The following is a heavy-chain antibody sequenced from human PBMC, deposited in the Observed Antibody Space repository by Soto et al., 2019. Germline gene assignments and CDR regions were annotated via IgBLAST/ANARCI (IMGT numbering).Heavy chain of an antibody. D-gene: IGHD3-3*01. CDR1: GGSISSYY. J-gene: IGHJ6*03. CDR3: ARHAIFGVNHYYYYYMDV. Sequence: SETLSLTCTVSGGSISSYYWSWIRQPPGKGLEWIGYIYYSGSTNYNPSLKSRVTISVDTSKNQFSLKLSSVTAADTAVYYCARHAIFGVNHYYYYYMDVWGKGTTVTVSS. V-gene: IGHV4-59*08. CDR2: IYYSGST.